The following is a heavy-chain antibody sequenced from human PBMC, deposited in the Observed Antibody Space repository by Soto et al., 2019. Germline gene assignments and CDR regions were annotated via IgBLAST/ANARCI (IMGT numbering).Heavy chain of an antibody. V-gene: IGHV3-30*04. J-gene: IGHJ3*01. CDR1: GFSFITYA. CDR2: VSFDGSNR. D-gene: IGHD3-22*01. Sequence: QVQLVESGGGVVQPGRSLRLSCAASGFSFITYAMHWVRQAPGKGLEWVAIVSFDGSNRYYADSVKGRFTISRDNSKDTLYLQMDSLRPEDTAMYYCARDPVIATFDAFDFWGQETMVSVSS. CDR3: ARDPVIATFDAFDF.